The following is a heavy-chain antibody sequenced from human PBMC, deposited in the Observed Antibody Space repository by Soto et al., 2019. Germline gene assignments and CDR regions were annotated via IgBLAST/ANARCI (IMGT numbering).Heavy chain of an antibody. V-gene: IGHV1-46*01. CDR1: GYIFANHY. Sequence: QVQLVQSGAEVKKPGASMKVSCKASGYIFANHYIHWVRQAPGQGLEWMGIINPSGGSTNYLQKFQGRVTMTRDTSTSTVYMELSSLRSEDTSVYFCARADYYDGSGFYYDYWGNVTLVTVSS. D-gene: IGHD3-22*01. CDR3: ARADYYDGSGFYYDY. J-gene: IGHJ4*01. CDR2: INPSGGST.